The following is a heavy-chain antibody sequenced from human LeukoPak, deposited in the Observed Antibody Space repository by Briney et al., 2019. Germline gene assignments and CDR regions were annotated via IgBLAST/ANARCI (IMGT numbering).Heavy chain of an antibody. CDR2: INPSGTST. V-gene: IGHV1-46*01. CDR1: GYTFTTYY. CDR3: AREGDGRSGEVRAFEI. D-gene: IGHD3-10*01. Sequence: ASVKVSCKASGYTFTTYYLHWVRQAPGQGLEWMGIINPSGTSTTYAQKFQGRVTMTMDTSTSTVYMELKGLRSDDTAVYYCAREGDGRSGEVRAFEIWGQGTMVTVSS. J-gene: IGHJ3*02.